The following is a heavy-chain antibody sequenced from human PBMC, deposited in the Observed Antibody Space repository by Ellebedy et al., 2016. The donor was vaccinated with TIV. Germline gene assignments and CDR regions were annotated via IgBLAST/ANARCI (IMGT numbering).Heavy chain of an antibody. J-gene: IGHJ5*02. D-gene: IGHD3-10*01. CDR3: ARDEMVRTDNWFDR. CDR1: GGSISNYS. CDR2: IYSSGRT. Sequence: MPSETLSLTCTVSGGSISNYSWSWIRQPSGKGLEWIGNIYSSGRTNYNPSLKSRVIMSLDSSKDQVSLNVSSVTAADTAVYYCARDEMVRTDNWFDRWGQGTLVTVSS. V-gene: IGHV4-59*01.